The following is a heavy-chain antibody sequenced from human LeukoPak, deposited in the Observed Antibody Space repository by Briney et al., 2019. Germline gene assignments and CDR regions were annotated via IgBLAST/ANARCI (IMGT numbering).Heavy chain of an antibody. CDR3: ARDVSGSDRN. J-gene: IGHJ4*02. D-gene: IGHD5-12*01. CDR2: ISSSSSYI. Sequence: GGTLRLSCAASGCTFSSYSMNWVRQAPGKGLEWVSSISSSSSYIYYADSVKGRFTISRDNATNSLYPQMTSLRAEDTAVYSWARDVSGSDRNCGQGTLVTVSS. V-gene: IGHV3-21*01. CDR1: GCTFSSYS.